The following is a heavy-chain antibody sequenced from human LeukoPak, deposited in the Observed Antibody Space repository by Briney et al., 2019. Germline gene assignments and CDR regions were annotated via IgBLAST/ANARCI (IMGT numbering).Heavy chain of an antibody. CDR1: GFPFSSYW. Sequence: GGSLRLSCAASGFPFSSYWMHWVRQVPGKGLVWVSRINGDGSSTSYADSVKGRFTISRDNAKNTLYLQMNSLRAEDTAVYYCARDLQEAFDIWGQGTMVTVSS. J-gene: IGHJ3*02. CDR3: ARDLQEAFDI. V-gene: IGHV3-74*01. CDR2: INGDGSST.